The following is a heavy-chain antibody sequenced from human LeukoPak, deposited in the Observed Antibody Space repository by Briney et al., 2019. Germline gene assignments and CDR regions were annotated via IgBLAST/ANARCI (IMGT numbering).Heavy chain of an antibody. D-gene: IGHD3-16*01. Sequence: SETLSLTCTVSGGSLSSYYWSWIRQPPGKGLEWIGYIYYSGSTNYNPSLKSRVTISVDTSKNQFSLKLSSVTAADTAVYYCARGLRLQELWRVTGYYYMDVWAKGPRSPSP. V-gene: IGHV4-59*01. CDR3: ARGLRLQELWRVTGYYYMDV. CDR2: IYYSGST. J-gene: IGHJ6*03. CDR1: GGSLSSYY.